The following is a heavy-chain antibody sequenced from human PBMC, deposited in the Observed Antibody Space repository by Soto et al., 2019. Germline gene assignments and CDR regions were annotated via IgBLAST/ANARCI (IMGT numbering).Heavy chain of an antibody. V-gene: IGHV3-21*02. Sequence: DVLLVESGGGLVKPGGSLRLSCAAFGFAFSTYSMSWVRQAPGKGLEWVSSLSSGSHHIYYADSVQGRFAISRDNAKNSLYLQMNSLRDEDTAVYYCATARYDSSGYYGFAHFWGQGALVTVSS. J-gene: IGHJ4*02. CDR1: GFAFSTYS. D-gene: IGHD3-22*01. CDR3: ATARYDSSGYYGFAHF. CDR2: LSSGSHHI.